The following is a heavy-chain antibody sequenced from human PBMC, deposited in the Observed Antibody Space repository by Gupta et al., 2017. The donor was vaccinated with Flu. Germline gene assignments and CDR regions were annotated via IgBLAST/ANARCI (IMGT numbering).Heavy chain of an antibody. V-gene: IGHV4-38-2*01. CDR3: ARSYSGYDRVNYFDY. CDR1: GYSISSGYY. CDR2: IYHSGST. D-gene: IGHD5-12*01. J-gene: IGHJ4*02. Sequence: QVQLQESGPGLVKPSETLSLTCAVSGYSISSGYYWGWIRQPPGKGLEWIGSIYHSGSTYYNPSLKSRVTISVDTSKNQFSLKLSSVTAADTAVYYCARSYSGYDRVNYFDYWGQGTLVTVSS.